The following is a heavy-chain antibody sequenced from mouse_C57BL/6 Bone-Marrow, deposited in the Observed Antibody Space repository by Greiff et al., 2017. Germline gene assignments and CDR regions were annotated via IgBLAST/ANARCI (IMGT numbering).Heavy chain of an antibody. CDR3: ARRKGTVVHWYFDV. Sequence: QVQLQQPGAELVKPGASVKLSCKASGYTFTSYWMHWVKQRPGQGLEWIGMIHPNSGSTNYNEKFKSKATLTVDKSSSTAYMQLSSLTSEDSAVYYCARRKGTVVHWYFDVWGTGTTVTVSS. J-gene: IGHJ1*03. CDR2: IHPNSGST. D-gene: IGHD1-1*01. V-gene: IGHV1-64*01. CDR1: GYTFTSYW.